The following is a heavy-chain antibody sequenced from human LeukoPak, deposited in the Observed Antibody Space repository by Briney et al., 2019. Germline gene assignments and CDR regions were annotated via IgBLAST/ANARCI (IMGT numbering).Heavy chain of an antibody. V-gene: IGHV1-69*04. D-gene: IGHD4-11*01. CDR2: IIPILGIA. CDR3: ARVGVDYSNHNWFDP. J-gene: IGHJ5*02. CDR1: GGTFSSYA. Sequence: ASVKVSCKASGGTFSSYAISWVRQAPGQGLEWMGRIIPILGIANYAQKFQGRVTITADKSTSTAYMELSSLRSEDTAVYYCARVGVDYSNHNWFDPWGLGTLVIVSS.